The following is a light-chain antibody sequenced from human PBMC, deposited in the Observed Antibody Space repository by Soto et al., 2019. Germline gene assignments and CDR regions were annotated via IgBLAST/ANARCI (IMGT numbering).Light chain of an antibody. Sequence: QMTQSPSSLSASIGDRVTITCRASQTISTYLNWYQQKPGKAPKLLIYASSSLQSGVPSRFSGSGSGTDFTLTITSLQPEDFATYICQQSYGMPWTFGQGTKVEV. J-gene: IGKJ1*01. CDR1: QTISTY. CDR3: QQSYGMPWT. V-gene: IGKV1-39*01. CDR2: ASS.